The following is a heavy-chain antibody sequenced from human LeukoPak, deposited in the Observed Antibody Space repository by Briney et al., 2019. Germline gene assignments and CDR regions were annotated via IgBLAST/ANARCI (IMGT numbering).Heavy chain of an antibody. Sequence: ASVKVSCKASGYTFAGYYMHWVRQAPGQGLEWMGWINPNSGGTNYAQKFQGRVTMTRDTSISTAYMELSRLRSDDTAVYYCARDREELDAFDIWGQGTMVTVSS. D-gene: IGHD1-26*01. CDR3: ARDREELDAFDI. J-gene: IGHJ3*02. CDR2: INPNSGGT. V-gene: IGHV1-2*02. CDR1: GYTFAGYY.